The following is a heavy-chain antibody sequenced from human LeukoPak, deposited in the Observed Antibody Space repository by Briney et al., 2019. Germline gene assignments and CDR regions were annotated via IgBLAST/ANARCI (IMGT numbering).Heavy chain of an antibody. J-gene: IGHJ4*02. V-gene: IGHV3-21*06. Sequence: GGSLRLSCAASGFTFHTYGMNWVRQAPGKGLEWLSYIGPGPSHTYYADSVRGRFVISRDDAKSSLFLQMSSLRAEDTAVYYSARDYVTMAPDYGGLGTLVTVSS. CDR1: GFTFHTYG. D-gene: IGHD3-3*01. CDR3: ARDYVTMAPDY. CDR2: IGPGPSHT.